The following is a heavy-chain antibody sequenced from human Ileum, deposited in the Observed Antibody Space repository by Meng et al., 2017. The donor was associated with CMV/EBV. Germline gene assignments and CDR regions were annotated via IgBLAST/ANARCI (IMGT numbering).Heavy chain of an antibody. CDR1: GGPISTYY. V-gene: IGHV4-4*07. Sequence: RHGSRPGLVNPSETLSLLCSVAGGPISTYYWAWVRRPAGKALEWIGRINAGGSTNDNPSLKSRVTMSVDTSKNQFSLKVTSVTAADTAVYYCAREENTVNQFEYWGQGTLVTVSS. D-gene: IGHD4-17*01. J-gene: IGHJ4*02. CDR3: AREENTVNQFEY. CDR2: INAGGST.